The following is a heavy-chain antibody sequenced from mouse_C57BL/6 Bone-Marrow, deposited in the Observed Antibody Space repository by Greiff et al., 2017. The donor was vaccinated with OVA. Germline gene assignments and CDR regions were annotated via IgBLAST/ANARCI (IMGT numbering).Heavy chain of an antibody. CDR2: ISSGSSTI. Sequence: EVKVVESGGGLVKPGGSLKLSCAASGFTFSDYGMHWVRQAPEKGLEWVAYISSGSSTIYYADTVKGRFTISRDNAKNTLFLQMTSLRSEDTAMYYCARDYAVYFDYWGQGTTLTVSS. CDR1: GFTFSDYG. J-gene: IGHJ2*01. CDR3: ARDYAVYFDY. D-gene: IGHD6-5*01. V-gene: IGHV5-17*01.